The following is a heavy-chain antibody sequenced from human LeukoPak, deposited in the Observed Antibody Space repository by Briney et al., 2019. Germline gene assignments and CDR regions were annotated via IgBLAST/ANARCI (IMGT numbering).Heavy chain of an antibody. CDR3: TTGAI. CDR2: INTNTGHP. D-gene: IGHD1-26*01. Sequence: ASVKVSCKSSGYTSTRYAINWVRQAPGQGLQWMGWINTNTGHPTYGQAFTGRFVFSLDTSVNSAFLQITSLEAADTAVYFCTTGAIWGQGTLVTVSS. CDR1: GYTSTRYA. J-gene: IGHJ4*02. V-gene: IGHV7-4-1*02.